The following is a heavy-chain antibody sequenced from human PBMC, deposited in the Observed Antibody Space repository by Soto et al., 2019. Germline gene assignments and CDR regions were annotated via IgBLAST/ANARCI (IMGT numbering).Heavy chain of an antibody. CDR2: ISYDGSNK. Sequence: GGSLRLSCAASGFTFSSYAMHWVRQAPGKGLEWVAVISYDGSNKYYADSVKGRFTISRDNSKNTLYLQMNSLRAEDTAVYYCARDPSSTIFGAVLITSYYYGMDVWGQGTTVTVSS. CDR1: GFTFSSYA. V-gene: IGHV3-30-3*01. D-gene: IGHD3-3*01. J-gene: IGHJ6*02. CDR3: ARDPSSTIFGAVLITSYYYGMDV.